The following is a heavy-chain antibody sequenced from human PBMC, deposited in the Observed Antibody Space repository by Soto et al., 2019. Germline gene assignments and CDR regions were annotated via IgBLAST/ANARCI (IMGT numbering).Heavy chain of an antibody. J-gene: IGHJ6*02. CDR3: AASCVGCGGFNYYGMDV. CDR1: GGSISSGGYY. D-gene: IGHD2-21*01. Sequence: QVQLQESGPGLVKPSQTLSLTCTVSGGSISSGGYYWTWIRQHPGKGLEWIGYIYYSGSTCYNPSLESRVTISVDTSKNQFSLKLSSVTAADTAVYYCAASCVGCGGFNYYGMDVWGQGTTVTVSS. CDR2: IYYSGST. V-gene: IGHV4-31*03.